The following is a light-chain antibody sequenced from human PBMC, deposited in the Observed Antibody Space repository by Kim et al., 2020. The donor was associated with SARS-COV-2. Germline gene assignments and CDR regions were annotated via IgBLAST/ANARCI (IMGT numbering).Light chain of an antibody. J-gene: IGLJ3*02. CDR2: EDT. V-gene: IGLV3-1*01. CDR3: QAWDSSIVV. Sequence: SVAPGQTASITCSGEKLGDKYACWYQQKPGQSPVMVIYEDTKRPSGIPERFSGSNSGNTATLTISGTQATDEADYFCQAWDSSIVVFGGGTKVTVL. CDR1: KLGDKY.